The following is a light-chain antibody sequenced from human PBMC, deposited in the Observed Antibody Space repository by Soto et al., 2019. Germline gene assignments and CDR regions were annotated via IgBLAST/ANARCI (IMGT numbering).Light chain of an antibody. CDR3: YSYTTSSTYV. V-gene: IGLV2-14*01. Sequence: QSALTQPASVSGSPGHSITISCSGTTSDVGGYNYVSWYQQHPGKAPQVMIYDVSNRPSGVSDRCSGSKSGNTASLTISRLQAEDEADYYCYSYTTSSTYVFGTGTKLTVL. CDR2: DVS. J-gene: IGLJ1*01. CDR1: TSDVGGYNY.